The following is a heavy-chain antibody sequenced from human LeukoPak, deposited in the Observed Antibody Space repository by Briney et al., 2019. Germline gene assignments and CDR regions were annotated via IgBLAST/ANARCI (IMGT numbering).Heavy chain of an antibody. Sequence: SETLSLTCTVSGGSISSSSYYWGWIRQPPGKGLEWTGSIYYSGSTYYNPSLKSRVTISADTSKNQFSLKLSSVTAADTAVYYCARHTPLIAAAGTFDYWGQGTLVTVSS. J-gene: IGHJ4*02. V-gene: IGHV4-39*01. CDR1: GGSISSSSYY. CDR2: IYYSGST. D-gene: IGHD6-13*01. CDR3: ARHTPLIAAAGTFDY.